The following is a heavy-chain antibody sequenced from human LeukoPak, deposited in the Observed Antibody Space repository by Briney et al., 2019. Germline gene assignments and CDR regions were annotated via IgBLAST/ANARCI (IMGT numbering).Heavy chain of an antibody. Sequence: GGSLSLSCAASGFTVSSNYMSWVRPAPGKGLEWVSVIYSGGSTYYADSVKGRFTISRDNSKNTLYLQMNSLRAEDTAVYYCARIVATIDYFDYWGQGTLVTVSS. J-gene: IGHJ4*02. CDR2: IYSGGST. CDR1: GFTVSSNY. D-gene: IGHD5-12*01. V-gene: IGHV3-53*01. CDR3: ARIVATIDYFDY.